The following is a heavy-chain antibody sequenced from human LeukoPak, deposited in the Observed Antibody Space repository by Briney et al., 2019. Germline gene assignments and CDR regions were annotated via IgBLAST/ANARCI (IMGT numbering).Heavy chain of an antibody. CDR1: GGSISSYY. CDR2: IYYSGST. Sequence: SETLSLTCTVSGGSISSYYWSWIRQPPGKGLEWIGYIYYSGSTNYNPSLKSRVTISVDTSMNQFSLKLSSVTAADTAVYYCARQNLECSGGSCYGKYYFDYWGQGTLVTVSS. J-gene: IGHJ4*02. D-gene: IGHD2-15*01. V-gene: IGHV4-59*08. CDR3: ARQNLECSGGSCYGKYYFDY.